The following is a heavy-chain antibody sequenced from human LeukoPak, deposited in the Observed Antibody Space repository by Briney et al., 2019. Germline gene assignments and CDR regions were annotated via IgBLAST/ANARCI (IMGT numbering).Heavy chain of an antibody. CDR3: ARVDYGGTGYFDY. D-gene: IGHD4-23*01. V-gene: IGHV4-59*01. J-gene: IGHJ4*02. CDR1: GGSISSYY. CDR2: IYYSGST. Sequence: SETLSLTCTVSGGSISSYYWSWIRQPPGKGLEWIGYIYYSGSTNYNPSLKSRVTMSVDTSKNQFSLKLSSVTAADTAVYYCARVDYGGTGYFDYWGQGTLVTVSS.